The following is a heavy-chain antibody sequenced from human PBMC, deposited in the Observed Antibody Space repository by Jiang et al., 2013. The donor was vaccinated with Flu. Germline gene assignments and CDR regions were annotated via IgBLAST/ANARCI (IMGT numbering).Heavy chain of an antibody. Sequence: KPTQTLTLTCTFSGFSLSTSGMRVSWIRQPPGKALEWLARIDWDDDKFYSTSLKTRLTISKDTSKNQVVLTMTNMDPVDTATYYCARSASGDYDSARDYYFDYWGQGTLVTVSS. V-gene: IGHV2-70*04. J-gene: IGHJ4*02. CDR1: GFSLSTSGMR. D-gene: IGHD3-22*01. CDR3: ARSASGDYDSARDYYFDY. CDR2: IDWDDDK.